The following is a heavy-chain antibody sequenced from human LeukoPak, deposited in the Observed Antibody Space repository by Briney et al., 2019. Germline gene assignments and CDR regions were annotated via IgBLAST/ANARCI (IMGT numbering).Heavy chain of an antibody. CDR1: RGSISSPNYY. CDR3: ASLRKRGGAFDL. J-gene: IGHJ3*01. Sequence: MASETLSLTFSVSRGSISSPNYYGGWIRQPPGKGLEWVGNIYSSGTTYYNPSLPSLKSRVTILIDTSNSQFSLRLRSVTAADTAVYYCASLRKRGGAFDLWGQGTVVTVSS. V-gene: IGHV4-39*07. CDR2: IYSSGTT.